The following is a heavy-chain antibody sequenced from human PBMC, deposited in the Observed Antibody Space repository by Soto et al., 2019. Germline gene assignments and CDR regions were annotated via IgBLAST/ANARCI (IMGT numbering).Heavy chain of an antibody. CDR3: AREVYYDFWSGSGRLGAIWYMDV. D-gene: IGHD3-3*01. Sequence: PSETLSLTCTVSGGSISSYYWSWIRQPPGKGLEWIGYIYYSGSTNYNPSLKSRVTISVDTSKNQFSLKLSSVTAADTAVYYCAREVYYDFWSGSGRLGAIWYMDVWGKGTTVTVSS. V-gene: IGHV4-59*01. CDR1: GGSISSYY. CDR2: IYYSGST. J-gene: IGHJ6*03.